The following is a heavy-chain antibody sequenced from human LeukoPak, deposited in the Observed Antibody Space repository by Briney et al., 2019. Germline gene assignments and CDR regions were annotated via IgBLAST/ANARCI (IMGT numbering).Heavy chain of an antibody. V-gene: IGHV3-11*04. CDR1: GFTFSDYN. CDR2: ISRSGSTK. Sequence: GGSLRLSCAASGFTFSDYNMRWIRQAPGKGLEWVSSISRSGSTKYYADSVKGRFTISRDNAKNSLYLQMNSLRAEDTAVYYCAREHYFYYMDGWGKGTTVTVSS. J-gene: IGHJ6*03. CDR3: AREHYFYYMDG.